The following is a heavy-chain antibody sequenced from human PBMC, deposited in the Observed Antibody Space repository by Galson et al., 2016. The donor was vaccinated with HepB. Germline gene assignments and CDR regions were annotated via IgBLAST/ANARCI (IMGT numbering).Heavy chain of an antibody. Sequence: SLRLSCAASGFTFSSYGIHWVRQAPGKGLEWVAVISYDGNNKYYADSVKGRFTISRDNSKNTLYLQMSSLRAEDTAVYYCAKKAHILTGPYAFDIWGQGTMVTVSS. D-gene: IGHD3-9*01. CDR2: ISYDGNNK. CDR3: AKKAHILTGPYAFDI. V-gene: IGHV3-30*18. CDR1: GFTFSSYG. J-gene: IGHJ3*02.